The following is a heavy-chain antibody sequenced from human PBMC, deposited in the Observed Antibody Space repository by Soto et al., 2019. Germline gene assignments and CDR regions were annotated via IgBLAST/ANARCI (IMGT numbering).Heavy chain of an antibody. Sequence: SETLSLTCTVSGGPITDYYWSWIRQPPGKALEWIGYGYHSVSIHYNPSLKTRVTISVDTSENQFSLRLSSVTAADTAVYYCARAFAGFGAYWYFDLWGRGTLVTVSS. CDR3: ARAFAGFGAYWYFDL. D-gene: IGHD3-16*01. J-gene: IGHJ2*01. V-gene: IGHV4-59*01. CDR2: GYHSVSI. CDR1: GGPITDYY.